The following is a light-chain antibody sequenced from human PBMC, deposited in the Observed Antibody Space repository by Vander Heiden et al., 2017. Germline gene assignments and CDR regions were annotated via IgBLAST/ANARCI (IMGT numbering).Light chain of an antibody. CDR3: VLYMGSGISV. J-gene: IGLJ2*01. Sequence: QTVVTQEPSFSVSPCGTVTLTCGLSSGSVSTNYYPSWYQQTPDQSPRTLIYSTNTRSSGVPDRFSGSILGNTAALTITGAQADDESDYYCVLYMGSGISVFGGGTKLTVL. V-gene: IGLV8-61*01. CDR2: STN. CDR1: SGSVSTNYY.